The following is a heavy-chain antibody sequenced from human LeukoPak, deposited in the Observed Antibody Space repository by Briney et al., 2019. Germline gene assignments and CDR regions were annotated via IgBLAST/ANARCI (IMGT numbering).Heavy chain of an antibody. CDR1: GFTFSSYQ. CDR2: ISGSGGST. D-gene: IGHD1-26*01. Sequence: PGGSLRLSCAASGFTFSSYQMNWVRQAPGKGLEWVSAISGSGGSTYYADSVKGRFTISRDNSKNTLYLQMNSLRAEDTAVYYCAKDQWVSGSQPDYWGQGTLVTVSS. V-gene: IGHV3-23*01. J-gene: IGHJ4*02. CDR3: AKDQWVSGSQPDY.